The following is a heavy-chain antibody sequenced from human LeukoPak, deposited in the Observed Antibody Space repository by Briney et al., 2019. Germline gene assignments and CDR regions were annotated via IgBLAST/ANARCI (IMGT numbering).Heavy chain of an antibody. J-gene: IGHJ6*02. CDR1: GFTFSSYG. V-gene: IGHV3-33*01. CDR3: VREIGITIFGVVNTLPSGMGT. D-gene: IGHD3-3*01. Sequence: GGSLRLSCAASGFTFSSYGMHWVRQAPGKGLEWVAVIWYDGSNKYYADSVKGRFTISRDNSKNTLYMQMNSLRAEDTAVYYCVREIGITIFGVVNTLPSGMGTWGQGTTVT. CDR2: IWYDGSNK.